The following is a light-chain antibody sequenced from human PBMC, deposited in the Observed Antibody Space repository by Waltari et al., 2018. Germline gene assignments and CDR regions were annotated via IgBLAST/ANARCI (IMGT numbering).Light chain of an antibody. CDR1: SSNIGNNV. Sequence: QSVLTQPPSESGTPGQRVTISCSGSSSNIGNNVVNWYQQVPGTTPKLLIYRNDRRPSGVPDRISGSKSGPSASLAISGLQSEDEAHYYCAAWDDSLNGRWVFGGGTKLTVL. V-gene: IGLV1-44*01. J-gene: IGLJ2*01. CDR3: AAWDDSLNGRWV. CDR2: RND.